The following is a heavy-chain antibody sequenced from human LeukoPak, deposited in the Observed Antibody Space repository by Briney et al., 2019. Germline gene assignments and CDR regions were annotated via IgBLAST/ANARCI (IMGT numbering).Heavy chain of an antibody. CDR3: ARDVDIVATNWFDP. J-gene: IGHJ5*02. CDR1: GYTFTGYY. D-gene: IGHD5-12*01. Sequence: ASVKVSCKASGYTFTGYYMHWVRQAPGQGLEWMGRINPNSGGTNYAQKFQSRVTMTRDTSISTAYMELSRLRSDDTAVYYCARDVDIVATNWFDPWGQGTLVTVSS. V-gene: IGHV1-2*06. CDR2: INPNSGGT.